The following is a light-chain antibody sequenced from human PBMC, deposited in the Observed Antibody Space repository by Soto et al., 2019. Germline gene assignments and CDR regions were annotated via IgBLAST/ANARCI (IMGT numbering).Light chain of an antibody. CDR1: SSDVGSDNL. CDR3: CSYGGSSPAI. Sequence: QSVLTQPASVSGSPGQSITISCTGTSSDVGSDNLVSWYQQHPGKAPKLMIYEGSKRPSGVSNRFSGSKSGNTASLTISGLQAEDEADYYCCSYGGSSPAIFGGGTQLTGL. J-gene: IGLJ2*01. V-gene: IGLV2-23*01. CDR2: EGS.